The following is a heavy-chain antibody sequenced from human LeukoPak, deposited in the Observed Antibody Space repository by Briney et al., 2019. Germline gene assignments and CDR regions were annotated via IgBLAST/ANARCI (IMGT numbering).Heavy chain of an antibody. Sequence: PGGSLRLSCAASGFTFSSYVMNWVRQAPGKGLEWVSYISSSSGTIYYADSVKGRFTTSRDDAKNSLYLQMNSLRDEDTGLYYCARYFGDPQGMDVWGQGTTVTVSS. CDR2: ISSSSGTI. CDR1: GFTFSSYV. V-gene: IGHV3-48*02. CDR3: ARYFGDPQGMDV. D-gene: IGHD3-10*01. J-gene: IGHJ6*02.